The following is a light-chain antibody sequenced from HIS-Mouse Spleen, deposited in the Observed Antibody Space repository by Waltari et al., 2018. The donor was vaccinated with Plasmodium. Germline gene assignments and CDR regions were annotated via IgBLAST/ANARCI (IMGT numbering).Light chain of an antibody. CDR1: SSDVGGYNY. Sequence: QSALTQPRSVYGSPGQSVTISCTGTSSDVGGYNYVSWYQQHPGNAPKLMIYDVSKRPSGVPDRFSGSKSGNTASLTISGLQAEDEADYYCCSYAGSYTWVFGGGTKLTVL. J-gene: IGLJ2*01. CDR3: CSYAGSYTWV. CDR2: DVS. V-gene: IGLV2-11*01.